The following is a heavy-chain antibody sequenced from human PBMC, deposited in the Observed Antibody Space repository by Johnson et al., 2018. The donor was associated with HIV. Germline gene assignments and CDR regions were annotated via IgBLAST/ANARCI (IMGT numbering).Heavy chain of an antibody. CDR2: IKSKYHDETT. V-gene: IGHV3-15*01. CDR3: TTGRCIDGGCYALDV. Sequence: EVQLVESGGGFVKPEGSLRLSCAASGFTFKNAWMHWVRQAPGKGLEWIGRIKSKYHDETTDYAAPVKGRFAISRDDSKNTVYLQMNSLKAEDTSVYYCTTGRCIDGGCYALDVWGQGTMVTVSS. J-gene: IGHJ3*01. D-gene: IGHD2-8*01. CDR1: GFTFKNAW.